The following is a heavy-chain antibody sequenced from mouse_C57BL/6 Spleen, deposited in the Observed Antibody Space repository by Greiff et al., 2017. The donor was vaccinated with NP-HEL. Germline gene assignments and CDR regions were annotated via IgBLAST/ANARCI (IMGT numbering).Heavy chain of an antibody. Sequence: VQLQQPGDELVMPGASVKLSCKASGYTFTSYWMHWVKQRPGQGLEWIGEIDPSDSYTNYNQKFKGKSTLTVDKSSSTAYMQLSSLTSEDSAVYYCARLGYDWFAYWGQGTLVTVSA. CDR2: IDPSDSYT. V-gene: IGHV1-69*01. D-gene: IGHD2-2*01. CDR3: ARLGYDWFAY. J-gene: IGHJ3*01. CDR1: GYTFTSYW.